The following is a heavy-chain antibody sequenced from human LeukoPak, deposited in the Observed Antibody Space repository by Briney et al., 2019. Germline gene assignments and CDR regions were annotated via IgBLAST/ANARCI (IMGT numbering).Heavy chain of an antibody. CDR3: ARGSPSGYGGNSFFDY. D-gene: IGHD4-23*01. Sequence: SETLSLTCAVYGGSFSGYYWSWIRQPPGKGLEWIGETNHSGSTNYNPSLKSRVTISVDTSKNQFSLKLSSVTAADTAVYYCARGSPSGYGGNSFFDYWGQGTLVTVSS. V-gene: IGHV4-34*01. J-gene: IGHJ4*02. CDR2: TNHSGST. CDR1: GGSFSGYY.